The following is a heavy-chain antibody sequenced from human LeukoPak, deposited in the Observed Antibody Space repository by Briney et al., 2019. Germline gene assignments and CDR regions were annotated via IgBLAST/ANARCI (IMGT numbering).Heavy chain of an antibody. D-gene: IGHD3-22*01. Sequence: SETLSLTCTVPGGSISSYYGSWIRQPPGKGLEWIGYIYYSGSTNYNPSLTSRVTISVDTSKNQFSLELSSVTAADTAVYYCARGIWYYYDSSGYYTYYYYYYMDVWGKGTTVTVSS. CDR1: GGSISSYY. J-gene: IGHJ6*03. CDR2: IYYSGST. CDR3: ARGIWYYYDSSGYYTYYYYYYMDV. V-gene: IGHV4-59*01.